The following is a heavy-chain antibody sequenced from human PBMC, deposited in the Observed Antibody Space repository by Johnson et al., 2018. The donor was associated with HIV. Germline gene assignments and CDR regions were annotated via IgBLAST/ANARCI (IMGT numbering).Heavy chain of an antibody. CDR2: ISYDGTNK. Sequence: QVQLVESGGGVVQPGRSLRLSCAASGFTFSSYSIHWVRQAPGKGLEWVALISYDGTNKFYTDSVKGRFTISRDNSKNTLYLQMNSLRADDTAVYYCARGSNSQRWAFDIWGQGTMVTVSS. CDR3: ARGSNSQRWAFDI. CDR1: GFTFSSYS. D-gene: IGHD2/OR15-2a*01. V-gene: IGHV3-30*04. J-gene: IGHJ3*02.